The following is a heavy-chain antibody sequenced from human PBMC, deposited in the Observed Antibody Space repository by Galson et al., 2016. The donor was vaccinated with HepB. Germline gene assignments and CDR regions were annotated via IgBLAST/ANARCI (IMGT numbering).Heavy chain of an antibody. CDR2: ISYDGSNK. D-gene: IGHD2-2*01. J-gene: IGHJ4*02. Sequence: SLRLSCAASGFTFSSYGMHWVRQAPGKGLGWVAFISYDGSNKKYADSEKGQFTISRDNSKKTLYLQMNSLSAEDTAVYYCAKDGRIYCSSASCHDHFHYWGQGTLVTVSS. V-gene: IGHV3-30*18. CDR1: GFTFSSYG. CDR3: AKDGRIYCSSASCHDHFHY.